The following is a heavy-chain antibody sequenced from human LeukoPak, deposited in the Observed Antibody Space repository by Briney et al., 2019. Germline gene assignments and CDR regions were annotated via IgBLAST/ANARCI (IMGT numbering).Heavy chain of an antibody. D-gene: IGHD4-23*01. CDR2: IYYSGST. J-gene: IGHJ5*02. CDR1: GGSISSSSYY. V-gene: IGHV4-39*07. CDR3: ARDRYGGLNWFDP. Sequence: SETLSLTCTVSGGSISSSSYYWGWIRQPPGKGLEWIGSIYYSGSTYYNPSLKSRVTISVDTSKNQFFLKLSSVTAADTAVYYCARDRYGGLNWFDPWGQGTLVTVSS.